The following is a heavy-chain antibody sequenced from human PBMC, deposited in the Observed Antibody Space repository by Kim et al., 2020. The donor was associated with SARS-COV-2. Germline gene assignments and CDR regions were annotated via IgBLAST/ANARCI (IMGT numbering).Heavy chain of an antibody. D-gene: IGHD3-22*01. Sequence: SETLSLTCTVSGGSISSYYWSWIRQPPGKGLEWIGYIYYSGSTNYNPSLKSRVIISVETSKNQFSLKLSSVTAADTAVYYCARVQKDYYDSRASFDYWGQGTLVTVSS. J-gene: IGHJ4*02. V-gene: IGHV4-59*13. CDR1: GGSISSYY. CDR2: IYYSGST. CDR3: ARVQKDYYDSRASFDY.